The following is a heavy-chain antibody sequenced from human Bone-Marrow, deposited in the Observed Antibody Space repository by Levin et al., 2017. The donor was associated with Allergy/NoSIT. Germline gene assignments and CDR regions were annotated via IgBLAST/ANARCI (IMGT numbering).Heavy chain of an antibody. V-gene: IGHV3-13*04. J-gene: IGHJ4*02. CDR3: ARVALPRYCTSTSCSDSGYYFDY. Sequence: ETLSLTCAASGFTFSSYDMHWVRQATGRCLEWVSAIGTAADSYYSGSVKGRFTVSRDNAKNSFYLQMNSLRAGDTAVYYCARVALPRYCTSTSCSDSGYYFDYWGQGTLVTVSS. CDR1: GFTFSSYD. CDR2: IGTAADS. D-gene: IGHD2-2*01.